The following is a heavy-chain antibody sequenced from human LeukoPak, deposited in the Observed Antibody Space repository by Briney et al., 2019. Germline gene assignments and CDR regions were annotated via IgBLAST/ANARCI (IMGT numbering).Heavy chain of an antibody. D-gene: IGHD2-21*02. Sequence: GASVKASCKASGYTFTSYGISWVRQAPGQGLEWMGWISAYNGNTNYAQKLQGRVTMTTDTSTSTAYMELRSLRSDDTAVYYCARMTYCGGDCYNTFDYWGQGTLVTVSS. CDR3: ARMTYCGGDCYNTFDY. CDR1: GYTFTSYG. V-gene: IGHV1-18*01. J-gene: IGHJ4*02. CDR2: ISAYNGNT.